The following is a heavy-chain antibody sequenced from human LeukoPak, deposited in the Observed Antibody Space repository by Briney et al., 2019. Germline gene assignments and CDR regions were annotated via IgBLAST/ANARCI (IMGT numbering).Heavy chain of an antibody. CDR2: ITNSGNSK. J-gene: IGHJ4*02. CDR1: EFTFSSYS. Sequence: GGSLRLSCAASEFTFSSYSMNWVRQAPGKGLEWVSYITNSGNSKSYADSVKGRFTISRDNTKNSLFLQMNSLRAEDTALYYCAKGTKPVMTIPDYWGQGILVTVSS. V-gene: IGHV3-48*01. D-gene: IGHD1/OR15-1a*01. CDR3: AKGTKPVMTIPDY.